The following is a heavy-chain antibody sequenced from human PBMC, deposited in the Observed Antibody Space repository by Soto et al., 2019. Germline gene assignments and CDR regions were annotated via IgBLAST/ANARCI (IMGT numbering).Heavy chain of an antibody. J-gene: IGHJ6*04. D-gene: IGHD2-2*01. CDR2: ITWNSGSI. CDR3: AKDLRGTSWYYYFRMDV. Sequence: DVQLVESGGGLVQPGRSLRLSCAASGFTFDDYAMHWVRQAPGKGLEWVSGITWNSGSIGYADSVKGRFTISRDNAKNSLYLQMNSLRAEDTALYYCAKDLRGTSWYYYFRMDVWGKGTTVTVSS. CDR1: GFTFDDYA. V-gene: IGHV3-9*01.